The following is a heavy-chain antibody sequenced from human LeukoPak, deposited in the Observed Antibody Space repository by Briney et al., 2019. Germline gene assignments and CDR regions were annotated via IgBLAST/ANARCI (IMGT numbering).Heavy chain of an antibody. J-gene: IGHJ3*02. Sequence: PGRSLRLSCAARGFTFINYGKHWVRQAPGKGLEWVAMISYDGRNEYYVDSVKGRFTISRDNSKNTLYLQMNSLRAEDTAVYYCAKGRAGIGADAFDISGKGTMVTVSS. CDR2: ISYDGRNE. V-gene: IGHV3-30*18. CDR1: GFTFINYG. CDR3: AKGRAGIGADAFDI. D-gene: IGHD3-16*02.